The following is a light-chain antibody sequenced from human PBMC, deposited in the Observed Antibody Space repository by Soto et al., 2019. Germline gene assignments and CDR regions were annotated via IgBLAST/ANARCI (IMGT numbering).Light chain of an antibody. CDR3: QRYDSLRT. Sequence: ETVMMQSAATLSVSPGERATLSCRASQTVSSNLAWYQQKPGQAPRLLIYGASNRATGIPDRFSGSGSGTDFTLTITRLEAEDFAMYYCQRYDSLRTFGQGTKVDIK. CDR1: QTVSSN. J-gene: IGKJ1*01. CDR2: GAS. V-gene: IGKV3D-15*02.